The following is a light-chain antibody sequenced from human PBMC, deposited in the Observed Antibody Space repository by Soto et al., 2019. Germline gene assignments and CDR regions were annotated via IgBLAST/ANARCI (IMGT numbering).Light chain of an antibody. CDR3: QQRNNWHRP. V-gene: IGKV3-11*01. Sequence: DIVLTQSPATLSFSPGERVTLSCRASQSVSSYLAWYQQKPGQAPRLLIYDASNRATGIPARFSGSGSGKELTLTISTLEPEDFAVYHCQQRNNWHRPFVKGTKVNIX. CDR1: QSVSSY. J-gene: IGKJ1*01. CDR2: DAS.